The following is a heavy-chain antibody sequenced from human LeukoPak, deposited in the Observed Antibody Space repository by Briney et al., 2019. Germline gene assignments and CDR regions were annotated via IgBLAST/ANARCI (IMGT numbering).Heavy chain of an antibody. Sequence: SGGSLRLSCAASGFTVSSNYMSWVRQAPGKGLEWVSVIYSGGSTYYADSVKGRFTISRDNSKNTLYLQMNSLRAEDTAVYYCARDGDGYNPTDAFDIWGQGTMVTVSS. CDR3: ARDGDGYNPTDAFDI. J-gene: IGHJ3*02. CDR1: GFTVSSNY. D-gene: IGHD5-24*01. V-gene: IGHV3-66*01. CDR2: IYSGGST.